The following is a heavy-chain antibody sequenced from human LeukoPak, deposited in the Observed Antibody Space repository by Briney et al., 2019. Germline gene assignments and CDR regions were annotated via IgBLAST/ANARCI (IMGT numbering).Heavy chain of an antibody. V-gene: IGHV4-4*07. D-gene: IGHD2-2*01. CDR2: IYTSGST. CDR1: GGSISSYY. Sequence: SETLSLTCTVSGGSISSYYWSWIRQPAGKGLEWIGRIYTSGSTNYNPSLKSRVIMSVDTSKNQFSLKLSSVTAADTAVYYCAREVDCSSTSCYGNYWGQGTLVTVSS. J-gene: IGHJ4*02. CDR3: AREVDCSSTSCYGNY.